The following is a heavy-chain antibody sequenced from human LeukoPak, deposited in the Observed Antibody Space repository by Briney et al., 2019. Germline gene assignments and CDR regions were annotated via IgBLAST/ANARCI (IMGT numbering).Heavy chain of an antibody. D-gene: IGHD6-13*01. V-gene: IGHV4-4*07. CDR1: GGSISSYY. CDR3: AGHSSSWYYFDY. Sequence: SVTLSLTCTVSGGSISSYYWSWIRQPAGKGLEWIGRIYTSGSTNYNPSLKSRVTMSVDTSKNQFSLKLSSVTAADTAVYYCAGHSSSWYYFDYWGQGTLVTVSS. CDR2: IYTSGST. J-gene: IGHJ4*02.